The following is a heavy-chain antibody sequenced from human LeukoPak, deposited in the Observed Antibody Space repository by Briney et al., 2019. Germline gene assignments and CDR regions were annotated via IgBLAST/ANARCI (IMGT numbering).Heavy chain of an antibody. CDR2: IWYDGSNK. D-gene: IGHD1-26*01. V-gene: IGHV3-30*02. Sequence: PGGSLRLSCAASGFAFSSYAMHWVRQAPGKGLEWVAIIWYDGSNKYYADSVKGRFTISRDNSKNTLSLQMNSLRAEDTAIYYGAKDQRGSYYYYFDYWGQGTLVTVSS. CDR1: GFAFSSYA. CDR3: AKDQRGSYYYYFDY. J-gene: IGHJ4*02.